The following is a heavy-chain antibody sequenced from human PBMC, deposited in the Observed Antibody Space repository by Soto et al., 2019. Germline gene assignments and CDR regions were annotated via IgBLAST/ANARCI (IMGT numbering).Heavy chain of an antibody. J-gene: IGHJ4*02. CDR2: IYYSGNT. V-gene: IGHV4-39*01. CDR1: VGSISSSSYY. Sequence: QLQLQESGPGLVKPSETLSLTCTVSVGSISSSSYYWGWIRQPPGKGLEWIGHIYYSGNTYYNPSLKSRVTISVDTSKNRFSLKLSSVTAADTAVYYCARRGRDDQPFDYWGQGTLVTVSS. CDR3: ARRGRDDQPFDY. D-gene: IGHD1-26*01.